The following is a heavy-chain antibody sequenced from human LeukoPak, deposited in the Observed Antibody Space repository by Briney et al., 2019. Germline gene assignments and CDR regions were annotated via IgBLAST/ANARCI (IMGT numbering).Heavy chain of an antibody. CDR2: IYHSGST. J-gene: IGHJ3*02. D-gene: IGHD2-2*01. V-gene: IGHV4-38-2*01. Sequence: SETLSLTCAVSGYSISSGYYWGWIRQPPGKGLERIGSIYHSGSTYYNPSLKSRVTISVDTSKNQFSLKLSSVTAADTVVYYCARQRTSDAFDIWGQGTMVTVSS. CDR1: GYSISSGYY. CDR3: ARQRTSDAFDI.